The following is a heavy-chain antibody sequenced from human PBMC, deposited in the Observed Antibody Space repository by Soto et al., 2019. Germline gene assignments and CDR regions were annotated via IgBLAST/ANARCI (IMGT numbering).Heavy chain of an antibody. D-gene: IGHD3-16*01. J-gene: IGHJ3*02. V-gene: IGHV4-59*11. CDR2: IYYSGST. CDR1: GCSIFIHY. CDR3: ARGHNLGGSTSDI. Sequence: PSETLSLTCTLSGCSIFIHYWGWIRQPPGKGLEYIGYIYYSGSTNYNPSLKSRVTISVDMSREQLSLKLTSVTAADTAVYYCARGHNLGGSTSDIWGQ.